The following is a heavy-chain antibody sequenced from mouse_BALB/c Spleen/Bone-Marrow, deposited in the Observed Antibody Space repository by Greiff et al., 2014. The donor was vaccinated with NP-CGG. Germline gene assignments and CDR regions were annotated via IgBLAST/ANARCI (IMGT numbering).Heavy chain of an antibody. Sequence: EVQLVESGGGLVQPGGSLRLSCAPSGFTFTDYYMSWVRQPPGKALEWLGFIRNKAKGYTTDYSASVKGRFTISRDNSQSILYLQMNTLRAEDSATYYCARDITTATGNWYFDVWGAGTTLTVSS. CDR1: GFTFTDYY. V-gene: IGHV7-3*02. J-gene: IGHJ1*01. D-gene: IGHD1-2*01. CDR2: IRNKAKGYTT. CDR3: ARDITTATGNWYFDV.